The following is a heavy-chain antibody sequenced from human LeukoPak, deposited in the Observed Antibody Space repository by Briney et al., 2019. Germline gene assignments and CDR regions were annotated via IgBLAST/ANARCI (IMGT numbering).Heavy chain of an antibody. D-gene: IGHD5-12*01. CDR1: GFTVSSNY. J-gene: IGHJ4*02. CDR2: IYSGGST. CDR3: ARLGGYSGRHYYYFDY. Sequence: GGSLRLSCAASGFTVSSNYMSWVRQAPGKGLEWVSVIYSGGSTYYADSVKGRFTISRDNSKNTLYLQMNSLRAEDTAVYYCARLGGYSGRHYYYFDYWGQGTLVTVSS. V-gene: IGHV3-53*01.